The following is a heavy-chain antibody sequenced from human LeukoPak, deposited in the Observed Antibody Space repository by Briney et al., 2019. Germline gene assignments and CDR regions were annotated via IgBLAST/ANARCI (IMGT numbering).Heavy chain of an antibody. Sequence: ASMKVSCKSSGFTFTDYYIHWVRQAPGQGLEWLGYIGPHSSATSSPQEFQGRVTMTRDTSMSTAYMELTRLTSDDTAVYYCAREGNGLLSKDFDYWGQGTLVTVSS. J-gene: IGHJ4*02. CDR1: GFTFTDYY. V-gene: IGHV1-2*02. D-gene: IGHD2/OR15-2a*01. CDR2: IGPHSSAT. CDR3: AREGNGLLSKDFDY.